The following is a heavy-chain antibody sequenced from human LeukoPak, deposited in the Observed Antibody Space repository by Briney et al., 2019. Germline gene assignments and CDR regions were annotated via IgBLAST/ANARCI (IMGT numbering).Heavy chain of an antibody. Sequence: SETLSLTCTVSGGSISNYYWSWIRQPPGKGLEWIGFIYYSGSTNYNPSLKSRVTISVDTSKNQFSLKLSSVTAADTAVYYCARQGPREYYYDSSGHLSYWGQGTLVTVSS. CDR2: IYYSGST. J-gene: IGHJ4*02. CDR3: ARQGPREYYYDSSGHLSY. D-gene: IGHD3-22*01. CDR1: GGSISNYY. V-gene: IGHV4-59*08.